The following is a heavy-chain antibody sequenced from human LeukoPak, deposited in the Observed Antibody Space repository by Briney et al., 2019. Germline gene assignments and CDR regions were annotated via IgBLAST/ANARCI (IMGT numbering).Heavy chain of an antibody. CDR2: FYYSGNT. CDR3: ARSGGDFWSGTSSGIDY. J-gene: IGHJ4*02. CDR1: SGSITSSSYY. V-gene: IGHV4-39*01. D-gene: IGHD3-3*01. Sequence: SETLSLTCTVSSGSITSSSYYWGWIRQPPGEGLEWIGSFYYSGNTYYNPSLKSRVTISVDTSKNQFSLKLSSVTAADTAVYYCARSGGDFWSGTSSGIDYWGQGTLVTVSS.